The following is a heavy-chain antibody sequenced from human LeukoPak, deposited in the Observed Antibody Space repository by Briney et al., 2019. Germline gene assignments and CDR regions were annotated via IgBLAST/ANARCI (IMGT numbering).Heavy chain of an antibody. V-gene: IGHV3-33*01. D-gene: IGHD6-13*01. Sequence: PGRSLRLSCAASGFTFSSYGMHWVRQAPGKGPEWVAVIWYDGNNKYYVDSVKGRFTISRDNSKNTLYLQMNSLRAEDTAVYYCARDGGGSYISSNLDYWGQGTLVTVSS. CDR2: IWYDGNNK. CDR3: ARDGGGSYISSNLDY. J-gene: IGHJ4*02. CDR1: GFTFSSYG.